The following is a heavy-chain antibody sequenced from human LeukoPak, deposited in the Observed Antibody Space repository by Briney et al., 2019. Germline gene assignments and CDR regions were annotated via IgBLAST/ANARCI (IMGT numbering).Heavy chain of an antibody. CDR2: ISGSGGST. CDR1: GFTFSSYA. D-gene: IGHD1-26*01. J-gene: IGHJ6*03. V-gene: IGHV3-23*01. Sequence: PGGSLRLSCAASGFTFSSYAMGWVRQAPGKGLEWDSAISGSGGSTYYADSVKGRFTISRDNSKNTLYLQMNSLRAEDTAVYYCAKDGGSGSYSVYYYMDVWGKGTTVTVSS. CDR3: AKDGGSGSYSVYYYMDV.